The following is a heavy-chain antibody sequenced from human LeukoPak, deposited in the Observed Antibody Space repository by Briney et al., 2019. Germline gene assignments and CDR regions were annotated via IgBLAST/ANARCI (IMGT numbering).Heavy chain of an antibody. Sequence: PGGSLRLSCAASGITFSRYGMSWVRQAPGKGLEWVSSISSTGGTTYYADSVKGRFTISRDNSKNTLYLQMNSLRAEDTAVYYCARGGENYYGSGSHDYWGEGTLVSVSS. J-gene: IGHJ4*02. D-gene: IGHD3-10*01. V-gene: IGHV3-23*01. CDR3: ARGGENYYGSGSHDY. CDR1: GITFSRYG. CDR2: ISSTGGTT.